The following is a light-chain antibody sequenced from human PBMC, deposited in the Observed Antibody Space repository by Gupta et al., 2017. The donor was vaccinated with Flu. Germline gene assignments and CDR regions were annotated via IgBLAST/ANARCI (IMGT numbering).Light chain of an antibody. Sequence: GERATLSCRASQSLNSNLAWYQQKPSQAPRLLIYGASTRATGIPARFSGSGSGTEFTLTISSLQSEDFAVYYCQQYNDWPLTFGQGTKLEIK. V-gene: IGKV3-15*01. CDR3: QQYNDWPLT. CDR2: GAS. J-gene: IGKJ2*01. CDR1: QSLNSN.